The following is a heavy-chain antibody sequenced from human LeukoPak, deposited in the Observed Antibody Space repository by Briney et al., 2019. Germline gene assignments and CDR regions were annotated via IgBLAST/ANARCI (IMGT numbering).Heavy chain of an antibody. J-gene: IGHJ4*02. Sequence: GGSLRLSCAASGFTLSDHYMDWVRQAPGKGLEWVGRIRNKARSYTTEYAASVKGRFTISRDDSKISLDLQMNSLKTEDTAVYYCTRAGGNYSFEYWGQGTLVSVSP. V-gene: IGHV3-72*01. CDR1: GFTLSDHY. CDR2: IRNKARSYTT. CDR3: TRAGGNYSFEY. D-gene: IGHD1-26*01.